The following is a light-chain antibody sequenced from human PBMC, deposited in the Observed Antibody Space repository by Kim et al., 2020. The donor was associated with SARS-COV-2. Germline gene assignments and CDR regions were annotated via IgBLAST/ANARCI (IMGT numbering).Light chain of an antibody. CDR3: NSRDSSGDHQGV. V-gene: IGLV3-19*01. CDR2: GEN. J-gene: IGLJ3*02. CDR1: SLRTFY. Sequence: SSELTQDPAVSVALGQTVRITCRGYSLRTFYASWYQQKPRQAPVLVLYGENDRPSGIPDRFSGSISGDTASLTITGILAEDEADYYCNSRDSSGDHQGVFGGGTQLTVL.